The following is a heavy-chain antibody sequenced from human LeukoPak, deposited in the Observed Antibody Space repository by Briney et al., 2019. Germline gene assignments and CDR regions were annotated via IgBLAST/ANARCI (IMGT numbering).Heavy chain of an antibody. V-gene: IGHV4-38-2*02. Sequence: SSETLSLTCSVSSYSISNDYYWGWIRQSPEKGLEWLGSISHSGSTYYNPSLRGRVTISRDMPKNQFSLELNSVTAADTAVYYCAGISTGSCFRHWGQGTLVTVSS. J-gene: IGHJ1*01. CDR1: SYSISNDYY. CDR2: ISHSGST. CDR3: AGISTGSCFRH. D-gene: IGHD4-17*01.